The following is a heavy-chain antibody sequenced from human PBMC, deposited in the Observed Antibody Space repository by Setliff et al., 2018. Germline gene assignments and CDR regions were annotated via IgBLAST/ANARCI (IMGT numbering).Heavy chain of an antibody. J-gene: IGHJ4*02. CDR2: ISYSTADT. CDR1: GFSFSSYA. Sequence: GGSLRLSCAASGFSFSSYAMTWVRQAPGKGLEWVATISYSTADTFYADSVKGRFTISRDNAKNSLYLQMNSLRAEDTAVYYCARYSSGWFFDYWGQGTPVTVSS. D-gene: IGHD6-19*01. V-gene: IGHV3-21*01. CDR3: ARYSSGWFFDY.